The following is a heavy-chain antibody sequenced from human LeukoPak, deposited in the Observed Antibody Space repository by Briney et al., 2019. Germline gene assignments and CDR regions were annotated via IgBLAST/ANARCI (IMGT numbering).Heavy chain of an antibody. CDR3: ARGPIVGATTWFDP. V-gene: IGHV3-74*01. Sequence: GGSLRLSCAASGFPFSAYWMHWVRQAPGKGLVWVSRIGSDGSSTSYADSVKGRFTISRDNAKNMLYLQMNSLRVEDTAVYYCARGPIVGATTWFDPWGQGTLVTVSS. J-gene: IGHJ5*02. CDR2: IGSDGSST. D-gene: IGHD1-26*01. CDR1: GFPFSAYW.